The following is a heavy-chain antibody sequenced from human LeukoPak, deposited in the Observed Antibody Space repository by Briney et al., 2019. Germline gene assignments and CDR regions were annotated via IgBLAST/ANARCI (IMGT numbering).Heavy chain of an antibody. CDR1: GYTFTSFD. CDR3: AREWELQLGVFDY. J-gene: IGHJ4*02. D-gene: IGHD1-26*01. CDR2: MNPNSGNS. V-gene: IGHV1-8*01. Sequence: GASVKVSCKASGYTFTSFDFSWVRQATGQGLEWMGWMNPNSGNSGYEQRFQGRVTITADESTSTAYMELSSLRSEDTAVYYCAREWELQLGVFDYWGQGTLVTVSS.